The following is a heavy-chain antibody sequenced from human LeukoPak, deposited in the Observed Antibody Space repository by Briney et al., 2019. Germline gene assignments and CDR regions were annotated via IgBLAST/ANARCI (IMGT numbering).Heavy chain of an antibody. CDR2: ISGSGGST. CDR1: GFTFSSYA. V-gene: IGHV3-23*01. CDR3: AKERSEIWFGGSYYFDY. D-gene: IGHD3-10*01. J-gene: IGHJ4*02. Sequence: PGGSLRLSCAASGFTFSSYAMSWVRQAPGKGLEWVSAISGSGGSTYYADSVKGRSTISRDNSKNTLYLQMNSLRAEDTAVYYCAKERSEIWFGGSYYFDYWGQGTLVTVSS.